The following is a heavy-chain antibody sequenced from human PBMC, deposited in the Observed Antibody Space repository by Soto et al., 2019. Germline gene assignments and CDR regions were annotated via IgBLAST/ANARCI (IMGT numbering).Heavy chain of an antibody. J-gene: IGHJ4*02. D-gene: IGHD1-26*01. CDR2: ISYDGSNK. CDR3: AKEGIVGAQLDLSFSLGY. V-gene: IGHV3-30*18. Sequence: LSLSCAASGCAFSSYGVHWVRPAPGKGLEWVAVISYDGSNKYYADSVKGRFTISRDNSKNTLYLQMNSLRAEDTAVYYCAKEGIVGAQLDLSFSLGYWGQGTLVTVSS. CDR1: GCAFSSYG.